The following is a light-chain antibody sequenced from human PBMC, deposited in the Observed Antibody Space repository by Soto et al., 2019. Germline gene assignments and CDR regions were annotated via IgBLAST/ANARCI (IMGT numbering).Light chain of an antibody. CDR2: GAS. CDR1: QSVSNN. CDR3: QQYNSWPPIT. Sequence: EIVMTQSPATLSVSPWDRATLSCRASQSVSNNIAWYRQKPGQSPRLLIYGASTRTTGIPARFSGSGSGTEFTLTISSLQSEDFAVYYCQQYNSWPPITFGQGTRLEIK. V-gene: IGKV3-15*01. J-gene: IGKJ5*01.